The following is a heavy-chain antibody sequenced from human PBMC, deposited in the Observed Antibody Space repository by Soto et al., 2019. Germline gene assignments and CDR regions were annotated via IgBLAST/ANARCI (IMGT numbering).Heavy chain of an antibody. V-gene: IGHV4-61*01. CDR3: ARDSSARHDY. D-gene: IGHD3-22*01. Sequence: SETLSLTCSVSGGSVRSGSYYWTWIRQPPGKGLEWIGYIYQSGTTNYNASLKSRVTISIDTSKNQFFLKLNSVTAADTAVYYCARDSSARHDYWGQEPRVTFSS. CDR2: IYQSGTT. J-gene: IGHJ4*02. CDR1: GGSVRSGSYY.